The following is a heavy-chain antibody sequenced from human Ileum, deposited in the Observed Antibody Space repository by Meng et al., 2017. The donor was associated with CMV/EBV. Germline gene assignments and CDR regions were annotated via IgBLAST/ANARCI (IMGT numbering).Heavy chain of an antibody. J-gene: IGHJ4*02. D-gene: IGHD2-2*01. CDR2: IEGNGNIQ. Sequence: GGSLRLSCAASGFTFSSYGMHWVRQAPGKGPEWVAFIEGNGNIQYYSDSVRGRFTISRDNSENALYLQMNYLRPEDTAIYHCAKIVITSWGYFDYWGQGTLVTVSS. CDR3: AKIVITSWGYFDY. CDR1: GFTFSSYG. V-gene: IGHV3-30*02.